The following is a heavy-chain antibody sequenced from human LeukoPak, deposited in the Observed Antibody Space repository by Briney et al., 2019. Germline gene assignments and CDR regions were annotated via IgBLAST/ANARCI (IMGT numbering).Heavy chain of an antibody. CDR2: IWLDRSKK. CDR1: GFTFSNYG. CDR3: ARDRADRYFDY. V-gene: IGHV3-33*01. J-gene: IGHJ4*02. Sequence: GGGLRLSCAAAGFTFSNYGMHWVRQAPGKGLEWVAVIWLDRSKKYYADSVKGRLTFSRDTSKNTLYLEMNSLRAEDTDVYYCARDRADRYFDYWGQGTLVT. D-gene: IGHD3-22*01.